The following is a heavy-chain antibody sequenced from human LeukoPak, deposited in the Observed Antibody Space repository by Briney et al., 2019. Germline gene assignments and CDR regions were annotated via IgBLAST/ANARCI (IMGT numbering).Heavy chain of an antibody. CDR2: IYHSGST. CDR1: GYSISSGYY. D-gene: IGHD1-26*01. V-gene: IGHV4-38-2*02. Sequence: SETLSLTCTVSGYSISSGYYWGWIRQPPGKGLEWIGSIYHSGSTYYNPSLKSRVTISVDTSKNQFSLKLSSVTAADTAVYYCARLVGATNFDYWGQGTLVTVSS. CDR3: ARLVGATNFDY. J-gene: IGHJ4*02.